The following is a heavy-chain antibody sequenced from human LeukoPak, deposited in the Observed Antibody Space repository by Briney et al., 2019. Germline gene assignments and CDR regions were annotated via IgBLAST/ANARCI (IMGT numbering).Heavy chain of an antibody. D-gene: IGHD4-17*01. CDR2: ISSSSSYI. CDR1: GFTFSNYS. V-gene: IGHV3-21*01. CDR3: ARAPTVNNHLDY. J-gene: IGHJ4*02. Sequence: GGSLRLSCAASGFTFSNYSMNWVRQAPGKGREWVSSISSSSSYIYYADSVKGRFTISRDNAKNSLCLQMNSLRAEDTAVYYCARAPTVNNHLDYWGQGTLVTVSS.